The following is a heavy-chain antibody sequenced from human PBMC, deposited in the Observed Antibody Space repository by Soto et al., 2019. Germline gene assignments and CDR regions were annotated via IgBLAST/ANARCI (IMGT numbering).Heavy chain of an antibody. Sequence: PGGSLILSCAASGFTFSSYAMSWVRQAPGKGLEWVSAISGSGGSTYYADSVKGRFTISRDNSKNTLYLQMNSLRAEDTAVYYCAKDRVTYSSGWYPLEGSFGRYYYYIDVWGKGTTVTVSS. CDR2: ISGSGGST. D-gene: IGHD6-19*01. CDR3: AKDRVTYSSGWYPLEGSFGRYYYYIDV. V-gene: IGHV3-23*01. J-gene: IGHJ6*03. CDR1: GFTFSSYA.